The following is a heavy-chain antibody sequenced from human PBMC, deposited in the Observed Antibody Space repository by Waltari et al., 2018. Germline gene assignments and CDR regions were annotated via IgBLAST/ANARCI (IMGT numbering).Heavy chain of an antibody. CDR1: GFTFSSYS. Sequence: EVQLVESGGGLVQPGGSLRLSCTASGFTFSSYSMVWVRQAPGKGLEWVATIKQDGSESYYVDSVKGRFTFSRDNAKNSLYLQMNSLRAEDTAVYYCARPYSSGWYINFD. CDR2: IKQDGSES. D-gene: IGHD6-19*01. CDR3: ARPYSSGWYINFD. J-gene: IGHJ4*01. V-gene: IGHV3-7*01.